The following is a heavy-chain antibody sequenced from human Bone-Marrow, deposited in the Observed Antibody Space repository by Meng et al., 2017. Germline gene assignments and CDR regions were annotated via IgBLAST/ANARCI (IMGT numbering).Heavy chain of an antibody. V-gene: IGHV1-69*13. J-gene: IGHJ6*02. D-gene: IGHD4-17*01. Sequence: SVKVSCKASGGTFSSYAISWVRQAPGQGLEWMGGIIPIFGTANYEQKFQGRVTITADESTSTAYMELSSLRSEDTAVYYCARRRKDYGDYVPYYYGMDVWGQGTTVTVSS. CDR1: GGTFSSYA. CDR2: IIPIFGTA. CDR3: ARRRKDYGDYVPYYYGMDV.